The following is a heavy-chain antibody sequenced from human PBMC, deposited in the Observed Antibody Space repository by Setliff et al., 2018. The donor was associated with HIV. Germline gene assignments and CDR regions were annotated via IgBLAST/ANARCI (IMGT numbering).Heavy chain of an antibody. CDR1: GFTFSDYS. CDR3: AGPHYYDSNGYYQAFDN. V-gene: IGHV3-48*01. J-gene: IGHJ4*02. Sequence: SLRLSCEASGFTFSDYSMNWVRQAPGKGLEWISYISSISTTTHYADSVKGRFTITRDNAKDSLYLQMNSLRAEDTAVYFCAGPHYYDSNGYYQAFDNWGQGTPVTVSS. CDR2: ISSISTTT. D-gene: IGHD3-22*01.